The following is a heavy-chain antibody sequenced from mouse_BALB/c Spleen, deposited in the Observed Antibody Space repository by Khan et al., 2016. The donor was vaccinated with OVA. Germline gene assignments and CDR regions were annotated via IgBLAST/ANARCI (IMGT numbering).Heavy chain of an antibody. V-gene: IGHV3-2*02. Sequence: EVQLQESGPGLVKPSQSLSLICTVTGYSITSDYAWNWLRQFPGNKLEWMGFISYSGNTNYNPSLKSRISITRDTSKNQFFLQLNSVTTEDTATYYCARVYGGDFDYWGQGTTLTVSS. D-gene: IGHD1-1*01. CDR3: ARVYGGDFDY. J-gene: IGHJ2*01. CDR1: GYSITSDYA. CDR2: ISYSGNT.